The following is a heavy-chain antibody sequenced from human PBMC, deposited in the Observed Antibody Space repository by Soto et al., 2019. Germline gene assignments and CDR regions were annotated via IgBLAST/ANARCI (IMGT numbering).Heavy chain of an antibody. Sequence: PSETLSLTCTVSGGSISSGGYYWSWIRQHPGKGLEWIGYIYYSGSTYYNPSLKSRVTISVDTSKNQFSLKLSSVTAADTAVYYCARDQNPYGMDVWGQGTTVTVSS. CDR3: ARDQNPYGMDV. CDR2: IYYSGST. CDR1: GGSISSGGYY. V-gene: IGHV4-31*03. J-gene: IGHJ6*02.